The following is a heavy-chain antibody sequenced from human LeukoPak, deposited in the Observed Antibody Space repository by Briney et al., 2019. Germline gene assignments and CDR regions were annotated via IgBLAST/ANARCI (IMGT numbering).Heavy chain of an antibody. Sequence: GGSLRLSCAASGFTVSSNYMSWVRQAPGKGLEWVSAISGSGGSTYYADSVKGRFTISRDNSKNTLYLQMNSLRAEDTAVYYCAKGQLDLEYWGQGTLVTVSS. D-gene: IGHD1-1*01. CDR3: AKGQLDLEY. CDR1: GFTVSSNY. CDR2: ISGSGGST. V-gene: IGHV3-23*01. J-gene: IGHJ4*02.